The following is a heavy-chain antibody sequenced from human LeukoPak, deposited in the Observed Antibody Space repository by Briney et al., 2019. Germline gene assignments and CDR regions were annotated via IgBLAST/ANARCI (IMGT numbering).Heavy chain of an antibody. CDR3: ARTGSGGSCYSN. V-gene: IGHV1-8*03. J-gene: IGHJ4*02. D-gene: IGHD2-15*01. CDR1: GGTFSSYT. Sequence: ASVKVSCKASGGTFSSYTISWVRQAPGQGLEWMGWMNPNSGNTGYAQKFQGRVTITRNTSISTAYMELSSLRSEDTAVYYCARTGSGGSCYSNWGQGTLVTVSS. CDR2: MNPNSGNT.